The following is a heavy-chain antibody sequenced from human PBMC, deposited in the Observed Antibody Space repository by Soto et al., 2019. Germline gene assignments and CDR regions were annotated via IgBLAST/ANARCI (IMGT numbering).Heavy chain of an antibody. V-gene: IGHV3-30-3*01. CDR1: GFTFSSYA. CDR2: ISYDGSNK. D-gene: IGHD6-6*01. CDR3: AREYSSSWVSMDV. J-gene: IGHJ6*02. Sequence: GGSLRLSCAASGFTFSSYAMHWVRQAPGKGLEWVAVISYDGSNKYYADSVKGRFTISRDNSKNTLYLQMNSLRAEDTAVYYCAREYSSSWVSMDVWGQGTTVTVSS.